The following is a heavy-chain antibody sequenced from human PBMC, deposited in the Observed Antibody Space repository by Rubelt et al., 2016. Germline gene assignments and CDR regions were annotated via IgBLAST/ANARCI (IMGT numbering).Heavy chain of an antibody. J-gene: IGHJ4*02. CDR3: ARVYDSSDTYYFDY. V-gene: IGHV1-3*01. D-gene: IGHD3-22*01. Sequence: YTFTSYAMHWVRQAPGQRLEWMGWINAGNGNTKYSQKFQGRVTITRDTSASTAYMELSSLRSEDTAVYYCARVYDSSDTYYFDYWGQGTLVTVSS. CDR1: YTFTSYA. CDR2: INAGNGNT.